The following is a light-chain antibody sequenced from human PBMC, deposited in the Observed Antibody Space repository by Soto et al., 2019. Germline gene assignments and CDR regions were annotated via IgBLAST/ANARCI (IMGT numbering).Light chain of an antibody. CDR3: QQYNNWPIT. Sequence: DIQMTPSPSTLSASVGDRVTITCRASQSISSWLAWYQQKPGKAPKPLIYDASNLESGVPSRFSGSGSGTEFTLTISSLQSEDFAVYYCQQYNNWPITFGQGTRLEIK. J-gene: IGKJ5*01. V-gene: IGKV1-5*01. CDR1: QSISSW. CDR2: DAS.